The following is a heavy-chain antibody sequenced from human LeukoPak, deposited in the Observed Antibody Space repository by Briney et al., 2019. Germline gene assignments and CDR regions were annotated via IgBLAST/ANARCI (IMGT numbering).Heavy chain of an antibody. D-gene: IGHD3-16*02. V-gene: IGHV4-4*07. CDR3: ARGMYDYVWGSYRYFDY. J-gene: IGHJ4*02. CDR1: GGSISSYY. CDR2: IYTSGST. Sequence: SETLSLTCTVSGGSISSYYWSWLRQPAGKGVEWMGRIYTSGSTNYNPSLKSRVTMSVDTSMNQISLKLSSVTAADTAVYYCARGMYDYVWGSYRYFDYWGQGTLVTVSS.